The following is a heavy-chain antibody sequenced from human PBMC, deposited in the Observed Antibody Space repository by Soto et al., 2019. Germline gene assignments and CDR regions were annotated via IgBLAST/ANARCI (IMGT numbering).Heavy chain of an antibody. D-gene: IGHD1-26*01. CDR1: GYTFTVYG. Sequence: QVHLEQSGAEVKKPGASVKVSCKASGYTFTVYGISWVRQAPGQGLEWMGWVSGYNADTTYAQILQDRVTMTTDTSTSTAYLELRSLRFDDTAVYYCARDPSGNYSLYFDYWGQGTLVTVSS. V-gene: IGHV1-18*01. CDR3: ARDPSGNYSLYFDY. CDR2: VSGYNADT. J-gene: IGHJ4*02.